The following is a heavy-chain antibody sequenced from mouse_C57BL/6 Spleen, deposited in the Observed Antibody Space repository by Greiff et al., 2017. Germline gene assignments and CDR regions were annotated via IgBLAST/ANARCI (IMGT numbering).Heavy chain of an antibody. Sequence: VQLQQPGAELVKPGASVKMSCKASGYTFTSYWITWVKQRPGQGLEWIGDIYPGSGSTKYNEKFKSKATLTVDKSSSTAYMELSSMTSEDSAVSYCARFGSYYYGSTTDVWGTGTTVTVSS. V-gene: IGHV1-55*01. CDR3: ARFGSYYYGSTTDV. CDR2: IYPGSGST. J-gene: IGHJ1*03. D-gene: IGHD1-1*01. CDR1: GYTFTSYW.